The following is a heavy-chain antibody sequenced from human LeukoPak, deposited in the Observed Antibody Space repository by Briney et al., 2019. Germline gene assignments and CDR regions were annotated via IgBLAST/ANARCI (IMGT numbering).Heavy chain of an antibody. D-gene: IGHD1-26*01. Sequence: SETLSLTCSVSGGSVSGGISYWSWIRQPPGKGLEWIGDIYYSGSTNYNPSLKSRVTISVDTSKNQFSLRLSSVTAADTAVYYSARLASGSYGPLTPFDYWGQGTLVTVSS. J-gene: IGHJ4*02. CDR3: ARLASGSYGPLTPFDY. CDR2: IYYSGST. V-gene: IGHV4-61*01. CDR1: GGSVSGGISY.